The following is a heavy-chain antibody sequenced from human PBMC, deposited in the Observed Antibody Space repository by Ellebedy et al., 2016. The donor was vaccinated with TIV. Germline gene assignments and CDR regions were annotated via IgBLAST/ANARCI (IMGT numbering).Heavy chain of an antibody. J-gene: IGHJ4*02. CDR1: GFTFSSYG. D-gene: IGHD3-22*01. V-gene: IGHV3-30*18. CDR2: ISYDGSNK. Sequence: GESLKISXAASGFTFSSYGMHWVRQAPGKGLEWVAVISYDGSNKYYADSVKGRFTISRDNSKNTLYLQMNSLRAEDTAVYYCAKGTHYYDSSGYYPLGYWGQGTLVTVSS. CDR3: AKGTHYYDSSGYYPLGY.